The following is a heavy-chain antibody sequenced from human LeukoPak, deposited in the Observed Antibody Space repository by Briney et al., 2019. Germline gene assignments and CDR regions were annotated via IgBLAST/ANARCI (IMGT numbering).Heavy chain of an antibody. V-gene: IGHV4-59*08. CDR2: IYYSGST. D-gene: IGHD3-16*01. CDR3: ARHISGAYPVFDY. CDR1: GGSISSYY. Sequence: SETLSLTCTVSGGSISSYYWSWIRQPPGKGLEWIGYIYYSGSTNYNPSLKSRVTISVDTSKNHFSLELSSVTAADTAMFYCARHISGAYPVFDYWGQGTLVTVSS. J-gene: IGHJ4*02.